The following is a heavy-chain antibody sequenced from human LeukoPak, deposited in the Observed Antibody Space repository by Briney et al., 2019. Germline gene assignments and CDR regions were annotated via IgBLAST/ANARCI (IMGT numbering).Heavy chain of an antibody. CDR2: IASETYGGTA. CDR1: GFTFGDYA. V-gene: IGHV3-49*04. CDR3: TRDQTPYY. J-gene: IGHJ4*02. Sequence: GGSLRLSCTASGFTFGDYAMTWVRQAPGKGLEWVGFIASETYGGTAEYAASVKGRFIISRDDSKSIAYLQMNSLKTEDTAVYYCTRDQTPYYWGQGTLVTVSS.